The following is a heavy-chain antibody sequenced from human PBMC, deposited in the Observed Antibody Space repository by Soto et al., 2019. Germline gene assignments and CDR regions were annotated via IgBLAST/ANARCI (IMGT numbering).Heavy chain of an antibody. V-gene: IGHV3-23*01. D-gene: IGHD2-2*01. Sequence: GGSLRLSCAASGFTFSSYAMSWVRQAPGKGLEWVSAISGSGGSTYYADSVKGRFTISRDNSKNTLYLQMNSLRAEDTAVYYCAKDGSGDIVVVPAALSHWGQGTLVTVS. CDR3: AKDGSGDIVVVPAALSH. CDR1: GFTFSSYA. J-gene: IGHJ4*02. CDR2: ISGSGGST.